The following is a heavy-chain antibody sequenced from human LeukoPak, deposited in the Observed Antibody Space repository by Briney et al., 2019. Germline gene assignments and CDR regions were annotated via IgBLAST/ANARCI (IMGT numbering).Heavy chain of an antibody. Sequence: PGGSLRLSCAASGFTFSSYAMSWVRQAPGKGLEWVSAISGSGGSTYYADSVKGRFTISRDNSKNTQYLQMNSLRVEDTAVYYCAKDQPTDTAMVNYYYYGMDVWGQGTTVTVSS. J-gene: IGHJ6*02. CDR2: ISGSGGST. D-gene: IGHD5-18*01. V-gene: IGHV3-23*01. CDR3: AKDQPTDTAMVNYYYYGMDV. CDR1: GFTFSSYA.